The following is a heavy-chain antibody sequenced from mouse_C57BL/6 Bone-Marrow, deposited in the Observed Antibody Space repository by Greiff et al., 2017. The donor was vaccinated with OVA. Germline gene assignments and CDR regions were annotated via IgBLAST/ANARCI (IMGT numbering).Heavy chain of an antibody. V-gene: IGHV1-81*01. CDR1: GYTFTSYG. Sequence: QVQLKQSGAELARPGASVKLSCKASGYTFTSYGISWVKQRTGQGLEWIGEIYPRSGNTYYNEKFKGKATLTADKSSSTAYMELRSLTSEDSAVYFCARNYGYYYAMDYWGQGTSVTVSS. CDR2: IYPRSGNT. CDR3: ARNYGYYYAMDY. D-gene: IGHD1-2*01. J-gene: IGHJ4*01.